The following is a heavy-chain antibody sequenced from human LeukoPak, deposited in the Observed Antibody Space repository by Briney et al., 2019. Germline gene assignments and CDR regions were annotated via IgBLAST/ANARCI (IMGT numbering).Heavy chain of an antibody. CDR2: IYYSGST. J-gene: IGHJ4*02. CDR3: ARFWLAGTRWDY. D-gene: IGHD6-19*01. Sequence: SETLSLTCAVYGGSFSSYYWGWIRQPPGKGLEWIGSIYYSGSTYYNPSLKSRVTISVDTSKNQFSLKLSSVTAADTAVYYCARFWLAGTRWDYWGQGTLVTVSS. CDR1: GGSFSSYY. V-gene: IGHV4-39*01.